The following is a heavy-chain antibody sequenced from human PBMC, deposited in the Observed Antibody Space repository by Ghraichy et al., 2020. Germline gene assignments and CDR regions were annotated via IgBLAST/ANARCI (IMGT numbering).Heavy chain of an antibody. Sequence: GGERRGYCAASGFTVSSTYMSWVRQAPGKGLDWVSVIYSDGRTYYGDSVKGRFSISRDNSQNIVFLQMNSLGPEDTAVYYCARRCSSTSCSHGAFDIWGQGTMVTVSS. CDR3: ARRCSSTSCSHGAFDI. CDR1: GFTVSSTY. D-gene: IGHD2-2*01. V-gene: IGHV3-66*04. J-gene: IGHJ3*02. CDR2: IYSDGRT.